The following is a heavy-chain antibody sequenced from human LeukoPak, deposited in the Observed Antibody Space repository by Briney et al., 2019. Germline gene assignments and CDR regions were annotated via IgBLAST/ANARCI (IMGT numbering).Heavy chain of an antibody. V-gene: IGHV4-4*02. J-gene: IGHJ3*02. CDR1: GDSINSSNW. CDR3: ARDGHYYDSSGYETDAFDI. D-gene: IGHD3-22*01. Sequence: PSGTLSLLCAVSGDSINSSNWWNWVRQPPGKGLEWIGEIYHSGSTNYNPSLKSRVTISVDKSKNQFSLRLSSVTAADTAVYYCARDGHYYDSSGYETDAFDIWGQGTMVTVSS. CDR2: IYHSGST.